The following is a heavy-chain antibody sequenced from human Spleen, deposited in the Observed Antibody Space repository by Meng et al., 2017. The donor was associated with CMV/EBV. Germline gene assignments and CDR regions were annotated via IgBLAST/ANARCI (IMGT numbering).Heavy chain of an antibody. V-gene: IGHV3-23*01. CDR3: TTAGGTNYLSYYFDD. D-gene: IGHD1-7*01. Sequence: LSLTCTASGFTFHNYAINWIRQAPGKGLEWVSSISASGDNTYYAASVKGRFIITRDNSRNTVFLQTNSLRAEDSALYYCTTAGGTNYLSYYFDDWGPGTLVTVSS. J-gene: IGHJ4*02. CDR1: GFTFHNYA. CDR2: ISASGDNT.